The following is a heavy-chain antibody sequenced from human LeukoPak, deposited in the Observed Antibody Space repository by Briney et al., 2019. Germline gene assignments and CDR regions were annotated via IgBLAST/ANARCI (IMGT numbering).Heavy chain of an antibody. Sequence: GGSLRLSCAASGFTFSSYSMNWVRQAPGKGLEWVSYISRSSDTIYYADSVKGRFTISRDNAKNSLYLQMNSLRAEDTAVYYCARAATYPGPSDAFDIWGQGTMVTVSS. CDR3: ARAATYPGPSDAFDI. V-gene: IGHV3-48*01. J-gene: IGHJ3*02. CDR2: ISRSSDTI. CDR1: GFTFSSYS. D-gene: IGHD2-15*01.